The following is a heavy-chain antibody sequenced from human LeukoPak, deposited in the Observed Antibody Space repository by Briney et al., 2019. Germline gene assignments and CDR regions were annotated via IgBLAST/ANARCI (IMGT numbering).Heavy chain of an antibody. J-gene: IGHJ3*02. CDR1: GGSIASDNYF. CDR2: ILYSGTA. Sequence: SQTLSLTRTVSGGSIASDNYFWSWIRQHPEKGLEWIGYILYSGTAYYNPSLKSRVTISVDTSKNQFSLKLNSVIAADTAVYYCAREVNEPASTDAFDIWGQGTMVTVSS. V-gene: IGHV4-31*03. CDR3: AREVNEPASTDAFDI. D-gene: IGHD6-13*01.